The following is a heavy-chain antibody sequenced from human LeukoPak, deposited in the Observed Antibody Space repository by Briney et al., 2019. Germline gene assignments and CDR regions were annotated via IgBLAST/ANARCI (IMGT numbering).Heavy chain of an antibody. V-gene: IGHV3-30*18. CDR3: AKDRSGYGAPSPFDY. Sequence: PGRSLRLSCAASGFTLSSYGMHWVSQAPGKGLEWVAVISYDGSNKYYADSVKGRFTISRDNSKNTLYLQMNSLRAEDTAVYYCAKDRSGYGAPSPFDYWGQATLVTVSS. CDR1: GFTLSSYG. D-gene: IGHD5-12*01. J-gene: IGHJ4*02. CDR2: ISYDGSNK.